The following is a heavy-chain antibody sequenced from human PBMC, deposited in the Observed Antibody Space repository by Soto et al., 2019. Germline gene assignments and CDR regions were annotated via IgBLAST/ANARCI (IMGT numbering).Heavy chain of an antibody. V-gene: IGHV1-46*03. CDR2: INPSGGST. CDR3: ARDSYSSSWYEYFQH. Sequence: QVQLVQSGAEGKKPGASVKVSCTASGYTFTSYYMHWVRQAPGQGLEWMGMINPSGGSTRYAQKFQGRVTMTRDTSTSTVYMELSSLRSEDTAVYYCARDSYSSSWYEYFQHWGQGTLVTVSS. D-gene: IGHD6-13*01. J-gene: IGHJ1*01. CDR1: GYTFTSYY.